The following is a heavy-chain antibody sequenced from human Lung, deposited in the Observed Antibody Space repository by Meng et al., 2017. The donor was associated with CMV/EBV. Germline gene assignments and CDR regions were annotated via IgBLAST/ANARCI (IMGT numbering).Heavy chain of an antibody. CDR3: ARAASSIAARTRVDWFDP. CDR2: ISYDGSNK. V-gene: IGHV3-30-3*01. D-gene: IGHD6-6*01. CDR1: FTFSGSG. J-gene: IGHJ5*02. Sequence: FTFSGSGMHSVRQAPGKGLEWVAVISYDGSNKYYADSVKGRFTISRDNSKNTLYMQMNSLRAEDTAVYYCARAASSIAARTRVDWFDPWGQGTLVTVSS.